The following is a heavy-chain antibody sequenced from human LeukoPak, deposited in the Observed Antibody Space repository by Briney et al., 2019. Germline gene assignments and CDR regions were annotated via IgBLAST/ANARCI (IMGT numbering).Heavy chain of an antibody. Sequence: PSETLSLTCTVSGGSVSDYYWSWIRQPPGKGLEWIGYIYNSGSTNYNPSLKSRVTISVDTSKNQFSLKLSSVTAADTAVYYCASSLYGSGSLTRMDVWGQGTTVTVSS. CDR2: IYNSGST. CDR3: ASSLYGSGSLTRMDV. J-gene: IGHJ6*02. D-gene: IGHD3-10*01. V-gene: IGHV4-59*02. CDR1: GGSVSDYY.